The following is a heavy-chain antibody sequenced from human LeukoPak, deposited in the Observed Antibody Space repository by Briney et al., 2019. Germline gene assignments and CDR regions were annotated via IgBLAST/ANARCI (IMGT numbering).Heavy chain of an antibody. V-gene: IGHV4-39*01. J-gene: IGHJ3*02. CDR3: ARLGRVGYYDSSGYYPDAFDI. CDR1: GGSISSSSYS. D-gene: IGHD3-22*01. CDR2: IYYSGST. Sequence: SETLSLTCTVSGGSISSSSYSWGWIRQPPGKGLEWIGSIYYSGSTYYNPSLKSRVTISVETSKNQFSLKLSSVTAADTAVYYCARLGRVGYYDSSGYYPDAFDIWGQGTMVTVSS.